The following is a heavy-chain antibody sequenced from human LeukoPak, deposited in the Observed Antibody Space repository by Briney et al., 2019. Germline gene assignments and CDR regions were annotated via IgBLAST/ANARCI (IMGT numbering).Heavy chain of an antibody. CDR1: GFTFSNYW. Sequence: GGSLRLSCAASGFTFSNYWMSWVRQAPGKGLELVANIKQDGSEMYYVDSVKGRFTISRDNAKNSMYLQMNSLRAEDTAVYYCARAQWRRPDYWGQGTLVTVSS. V-gene: IGHV3-7*05. J-gene: IGHJ4*02. CDR2: IKQDGSEM. CDR3: ARAQWRRPDY. D-gene: IGHD5-12*01.